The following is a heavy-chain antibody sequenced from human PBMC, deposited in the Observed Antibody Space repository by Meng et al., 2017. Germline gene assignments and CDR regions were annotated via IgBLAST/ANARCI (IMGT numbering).Heavy chain of an antibody. J-gene: IGHJ4*02. D-gene: IGHD3-22*01. V-gene: IGHV3-21*01. CDR3: ARNYYDSSGYLAYYFDY. Sequence: GESLKISCAASGFTFSSYSMNWVRQAPGKGLEWVSSISSSSSYIYYADSVKGRFTIPRDNAKNSLYLQMNSLRAEDTAVYYCARNYYDSSGYLAYYFDYWGQGTLVTVSS. CDR1: GFTFSSYS. CDR2: ISSSSSYI.